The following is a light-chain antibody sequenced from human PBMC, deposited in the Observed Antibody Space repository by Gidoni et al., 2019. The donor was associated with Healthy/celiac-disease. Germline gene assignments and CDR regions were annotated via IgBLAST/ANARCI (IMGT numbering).Light chain of an antibody. V-gene: IGLV1-47*02. CDR1: SSNIGSNY. J-gene: IGLJ2*01. CDR2: SNN. Sequence: QSVLTQPHSASGTPGQRVTISCSGSSSNIGSNYVYWYQQLPGTAPKLLIDSNNQRPSGVPDRFSGSKSGTSASLAISGLRSEDEADYYCAAWDDSLSANVVFGGGTKLTVL. CDR3: AAWDDSLSANVV.